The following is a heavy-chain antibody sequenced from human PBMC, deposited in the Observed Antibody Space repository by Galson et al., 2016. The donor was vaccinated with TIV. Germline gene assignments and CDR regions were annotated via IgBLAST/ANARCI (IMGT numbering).Heavy chain of an antibody. Sequence: SLRLSCAASGFAFSSYSLHWVRQAPGTGPESVAVVSNDGSQTYYANSVRGRFTISRDNVMRTVFLQMNSLRAEDAAVYYCVRDGPEGYNDLDYWGLGTLVTVSS. J-gene: IGHJ4*02. CDR3: VRDGPEGYNDLDY. CDR2: VSNDGSQT. V-gene: IGHV3-30-3*01. D-gene: IGHD5-24*01. CDR1: GFAFSSYS.